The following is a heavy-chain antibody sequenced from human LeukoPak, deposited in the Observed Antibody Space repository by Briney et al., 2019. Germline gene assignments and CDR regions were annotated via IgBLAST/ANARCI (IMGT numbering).Heavy chain of an antibody. D-gene: IGHD3-3*01. CDR3: ARGYYDFWSGYPRIYNWFDP. V-gene: IGHV4-34*01. Sequence: PSETLSLTCAVYGGSFSGYYRSWIRQPPGKGLEWIGEINHSGSTNYNPSLKSRVTISVDTSKNQFSLKLGSVTAADTAVYYCARGYYDFWSGYPRIYNWFDPWGQGTLVTVSS. J-gene: IGHJ5*02. CDR2: INHSGST. CDR1: GGSFSGYY.